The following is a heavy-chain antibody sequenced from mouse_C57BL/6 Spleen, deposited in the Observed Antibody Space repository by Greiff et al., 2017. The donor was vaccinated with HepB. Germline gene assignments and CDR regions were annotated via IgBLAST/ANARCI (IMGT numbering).Heavy chain of an antibody. Sequence: QVQLQQSGAELVRPGASVKLSCKASGYTFTDYYINWVKQRPGQGLEWIARIYPGSGNTYYNEKFKGKATLTAEKSSSTAYMQLSSLTSEDSAVYFCARVDSSGYGFAYWGQGTLVTVSA. V-gene: IGHV1-76*01. CDR3: ARVDSSGYGFAY. CDR1: GYTFTDYY. J-gene: IGHJ3*01. CDR2: IYPGSGNT. D-gene: IGHD3-2*02.